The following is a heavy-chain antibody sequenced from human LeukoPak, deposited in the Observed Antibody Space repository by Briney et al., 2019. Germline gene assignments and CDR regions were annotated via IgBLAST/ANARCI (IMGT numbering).Heavy chain of an antibody. CDR2: ISFDGTNK. J-gene: IGHJ6*02. CDR1: GFTFSNYA. V-gene: IGHV3-30-3*01. Sequence: GGSLRLSCAASGFTFSNYAMHWVRQAPGKGLEWVAVISFDGTNKYYANSVQGRFTISRDNSRNTLYLQMNSLRAEDTALYYCAREGRRYGSGSYYNQEMTILDVWGQGTTVTVSS. D-gene: IGHD3-10*01. CDR3: AREGRRYGSGSYYNQEMTILDV.